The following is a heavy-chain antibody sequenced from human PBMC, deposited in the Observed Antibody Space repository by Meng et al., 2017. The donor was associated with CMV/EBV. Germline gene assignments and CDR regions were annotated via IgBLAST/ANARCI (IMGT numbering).Heavy chain of an antibody. D-gene: IGHD3-10*01. J-gene: IGHJ4*02. CDR1: GGSFSGYY. V-gene: IGHV4-34*01. Sequence: QQHLQQWGAGLLKPSETLSLTCAVYGGSFSGYYWSWIRQPPGKGLEWIGEINHSGSTNYNPSLKSRVTISVDTSKNQFSLKLSSVTAADTAVYYCARESMVRGEDWGQGTLVTVSS. CDR3: ARESMVRGED. CDR2: INHSGST.